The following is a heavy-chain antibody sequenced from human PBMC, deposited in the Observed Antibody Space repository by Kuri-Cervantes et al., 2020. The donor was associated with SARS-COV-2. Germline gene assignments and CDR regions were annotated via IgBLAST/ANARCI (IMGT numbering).Heavy chain of an antibody. CDR3: ARDANYGSRLPRKFDY. V-gene: IGHV3-48*02. Sequence: GESLKISCAASGFTFSSYSMNWVRQAPGKGLKWVSYISSSSSTIYYADSVKGRFTISRDNAKNSLYLQMNSLRDEDTAVYYCARDANYGSRLPRKFDYWGQGTLVTVSS. D-gene: IGHD5-12*01. CDR2: ISSSSSTI. J-gene: IGHJ4*02. CDR1: GFTFSSYS.